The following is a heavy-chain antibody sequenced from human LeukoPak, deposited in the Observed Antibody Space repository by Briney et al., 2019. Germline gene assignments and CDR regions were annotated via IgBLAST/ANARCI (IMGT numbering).Heavy chain of an antibody. CDR1: VFTFSSCS. V-gene: IGHV3-48*01. CDR2: ITNSGNSK. Sequence: GGSLRLSSAGSVFTFSSCSMNWVRQAPGKGLEWISYITNSGNSKSYADSVKGRFTISRDNSKNTLYLQMNSLRAEDTALYYCVKASSSSPQYNWFDAWGQGTLVTVSS. CDR3: VKASSSSPQYNWFDA. D-gene: IGHD6-6*01. J-gene: IGHJ5*02.